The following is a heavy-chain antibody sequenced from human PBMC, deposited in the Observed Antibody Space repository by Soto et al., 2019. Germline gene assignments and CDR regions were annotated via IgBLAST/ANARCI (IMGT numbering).Heavy chain of an antibody. D-gene: IGHD3-10*01. J-gene: IGHJ5*01. CDR1: GFMFSTTD. CDR3: VKNSGWLNS. Sequence: GGSLRLSCAASGFMFSTTDMSWVRQAPGKGLEWVTTIEGSGTITYYADSVRGRFTISRDNSKNTVYLQMDSLTADDKAVYYCVKNSGWLNSWGQGTPVTVSS. CDR2: IEGSGTIT. V-gene: IGHV3-23*01.